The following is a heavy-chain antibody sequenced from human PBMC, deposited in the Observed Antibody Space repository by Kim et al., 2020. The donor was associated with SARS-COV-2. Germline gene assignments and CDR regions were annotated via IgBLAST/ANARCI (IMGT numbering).Heavy chain of an antibody. D-gene: IGHD3-22*01. V-gene: IGHV1-69*04. CDR1: GGTFSRYA. Sequence: SVKVSCKASGGTFSRYAISWVRQAPGQGLEWMGRIIPILGIANYAQKFQGRVTITADKSTSTAYMELSSLRSEDTAVYYCARRGDYDSKNAFDIWGQGTMVTVSS. J-gene: IGHJ3*02. CDR3: ARRGDYDSKNAFDI. CDR2: IIPILGIA.